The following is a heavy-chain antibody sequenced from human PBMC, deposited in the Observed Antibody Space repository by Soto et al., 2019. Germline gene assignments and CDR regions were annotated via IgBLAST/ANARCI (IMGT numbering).Heavy chain of an antibody. V-gene: IGHV3-21*01. Sequence: GGCLRLCCAACRFSVNIYRMNWVRQAPGKGLEWVSSISSSSSYIYYADSVKGRFTISRDNAKNSLYLQMNSLRAEDTAVYYCARDACSSTSCYPDYYYGMGVWGHGTTVTVSS. CDR3: ARDACSSTSCYPDYYYGMGV. CDR2: ISSSSSYI. J-gene: IGHJ6*02. D-gene: IGHD2-2*01. CDR1: RFSVNIYR.